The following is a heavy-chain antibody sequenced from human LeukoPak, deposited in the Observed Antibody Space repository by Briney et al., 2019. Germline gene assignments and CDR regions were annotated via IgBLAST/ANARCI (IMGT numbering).Heavy chain of an antibody. CDR1: GYTLTELS. CDR3: ATGGYYYDSSGYYSIDY. CDR2: FDPEDGET. D-gene: IGHD3-22*01. V-gene: IGHV1-24*01. Sequence: WASVKVSFKVSGYTLTELSMHWVRQAPGKGLEWMGGFDPEDGETIYAQKFQGRVTMTEDTSTDTAYMELSSLRSEDTAVYYCATGGYYYDSSGYYSIDYWGQGTLVTVSS. J-gene: IGHJ4*02.